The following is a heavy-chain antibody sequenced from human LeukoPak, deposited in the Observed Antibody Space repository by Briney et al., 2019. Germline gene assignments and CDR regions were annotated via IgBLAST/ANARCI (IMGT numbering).Heavy chain of an antibody. CDR1: GFTFSSYA. J-gene: IGHJ4*02. Sequence: GRSLRLSCAASGFTFSSYAMHWVRQAPGKGLEWVAVISYDGSNQYYADSVKGRFTISRDNSKNTLYLQMNSLRAEDTAVYYCARDDTMVRGVINNYFDYWGQGTLVTVSS. CDR3: ARDDTMVRGVINNYFDY. V-gene: IGHV3-30*04. CDR2: ISYDGSNQ. D-gene: IGHD3-10*01.